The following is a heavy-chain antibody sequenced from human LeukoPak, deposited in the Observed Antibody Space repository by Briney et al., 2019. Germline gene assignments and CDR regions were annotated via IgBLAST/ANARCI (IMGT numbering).Heavy chain of an antibody. J-gene: IGHJ5*02. CDR1: GFTFSDHA. V-gene: IGHV3-23*01. CDR3: AKDRAYSGSPNWFDP. D-gene: IGHD1-26*01. Sequence: PGGSLRLSCAASGFTFSDHAMSWVRQAPGKGLEWVSGISGSGDTTYHADSVKGRFTISRDNSKNTLYLQMNRLRAEDTAVCYCAKDRAYSGSPNWFDPWGQGTLVTVSS. CDR2: ISGSGDTT.